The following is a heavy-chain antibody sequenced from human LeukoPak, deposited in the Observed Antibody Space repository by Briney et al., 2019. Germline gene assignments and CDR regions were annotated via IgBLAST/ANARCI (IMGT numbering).Heavy chain of an antibody. CDR3: ARGRDGGNYTPLDL. Sequence: PGGSLRLCCAAAGFTFSSYWMSWVRQAPGKGLEWVANIKQDGSEKYYVDSVKGRFTISRDNAKNSLYLRMNSLRAEDTAVYYCARGRDGGNYTPLDLWGQGTLVTVSS. V-gene: IGHV3-7*05. J-gene: IGHJ5*02. CDR2: IKQDGSEK. D-gene: IGHD4-23*01. CDR1: GFTFSSYW.